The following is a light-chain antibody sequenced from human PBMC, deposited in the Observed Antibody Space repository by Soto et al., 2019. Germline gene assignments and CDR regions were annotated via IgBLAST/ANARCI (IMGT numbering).Light chain of an antibody. V-gene: IGKV3-15*01. J-gene: IGKJ1*01. CDR2: GAS. CDR3: QQYNDWWT. Sequence: EVVMTQSPATLSVSPVDKVSLSCMASQSVSTNLTWYQQKPGQAPRLLMYGASTRATGVPARFSGSGSGTEFTLTISSLQSEDFAVYYCQQYNDWWTFGQGTKV. CDR1: QSVSTN.